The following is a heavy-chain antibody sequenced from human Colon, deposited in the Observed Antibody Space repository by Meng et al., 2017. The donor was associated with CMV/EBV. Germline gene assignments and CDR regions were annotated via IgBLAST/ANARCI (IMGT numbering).Heavy chain of an antibody. Sequence: SETLSLTCTVSGGSVSSGSYYWSWIRQPPGKGLEWIGYIYYSGSTNYNPSLKSRVTISVDTSKNQFSLKLSSVTAADTAVYYCARGGAIVVPARYYYYGMDVWGQGTTVTVSS. D-gene: IGHD2-2*01. CDR1: GGSVSSGSYY. CDR2: IYYSGST. V-gene: IGHV4-61*01. CDR3: ARGGAIVVPARYYYYGMDV. J-gene: IGHJ6*02.